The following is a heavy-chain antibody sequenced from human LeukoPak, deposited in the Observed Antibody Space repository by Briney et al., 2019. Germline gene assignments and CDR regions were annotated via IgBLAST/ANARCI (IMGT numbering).Heavy chain of an antibody. Sequence: SETLSLTCTVSGGSISTYYWSWIRQPPGKGLEWIGYIYYTGSTNYNPSLKSRVTISVDTSKNQFSLKLNSVTAADTAVYYCARGPWGWFDPWGQGTLVTVSS. CDR1: GGSISTYY. V-gene: IGHV4-59*01. CDR2: IYYTGST. D-gene: IGHD7-27*01. CDR3: ARGPWGWFDP. J-gene: IGHJ5*02.